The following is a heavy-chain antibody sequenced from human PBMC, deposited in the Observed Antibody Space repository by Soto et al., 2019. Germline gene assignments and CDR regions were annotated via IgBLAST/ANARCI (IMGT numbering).Heavy chain of an antibody. D-gene: IGHD3-3*01. V-gene: IGHV3-30*18. J-gene: IGHJ4*02. CDR3: AKDRAYDFWSGSCFYY. Sequence: QVQLVESGGGVVQPGRSLRLSCAASGFTFSSYGMHWVRQAPGKGLEWVAVISYDGSNKYYADSVKGRFTISRDNSKNTLYLQMNSLRAEDTAVYYCAKDRAYDFWSGSCFYYWGQGTLVTVSS. CDR1: GFTFSSYG. CDR2: ISYDGSNK.